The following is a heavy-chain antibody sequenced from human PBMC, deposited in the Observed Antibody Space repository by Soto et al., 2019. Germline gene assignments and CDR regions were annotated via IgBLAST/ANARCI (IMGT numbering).Heavy chain of an antibody. Sequence: EVQLVESGGGLVQPGGSLRLSCAASGFTFSSYSMNWVRQAPRKGLEWVSYIISSSSTIYYADSVNCRFTISRDNAKNSLYLQMNSLRAEDTAVYYCARGAYYYDSSGLSYWGQGTMVTASS. CDR1: GFTFSSYS. CDR3: ARGAYYYDSSGLSY. V-gene: IGHV3-48*01. CDR2: IISSSSTI. J-gene: IGHJ4*02. D-gene: IGHD3-22*01.